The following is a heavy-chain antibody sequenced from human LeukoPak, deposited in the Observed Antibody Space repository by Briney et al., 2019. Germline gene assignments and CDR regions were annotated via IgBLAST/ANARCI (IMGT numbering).Heavy chain of an antibody. CDR2: INHSGST. D-gene: IGHD3-10*01. CDR3: ASNLRSGSYPFDY. J-gene: IGHJ4*02. V-gene: IGHV4-34*01. CDR1: GGSFSGNY. Sequence: SETLSLTCAVYGGSFSGNYWSWIRQPPGKVLEWIGEINHSGSTNYNPSLKSRVTISVDTSKNQFSLKLSSVTAADTAVYYCASNLRSGSYPFDYWGQGTLVTVSS.